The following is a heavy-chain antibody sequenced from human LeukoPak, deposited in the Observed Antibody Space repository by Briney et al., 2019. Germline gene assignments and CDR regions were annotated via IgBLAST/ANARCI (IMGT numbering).Heavy chain of an antibody. V-gene: IGHV5-51*01. CDR1: GYSFTSYW. CDR3: ARRGYSYGLGYYYYGMDV. J-gene: IGHJ6*04. Sequence: GESLKISCKGSGYSFTSYWIGWVRQMPGKGLEWMGIIYPGDSDTRYSPSFQGQVTISVDKSISTAYLQWSSLKASDTAMYYCARRGYSYGLGYYYYGMDVWGKGTTVTVSS. CDR2: IYPGDSDT. D-gene: IGHD5-18*01.